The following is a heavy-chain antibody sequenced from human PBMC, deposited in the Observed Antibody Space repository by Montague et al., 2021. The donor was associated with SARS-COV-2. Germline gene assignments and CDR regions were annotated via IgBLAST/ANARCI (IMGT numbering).Heavy chain of an antibody. D-gene: IGHD1-26*01. CDR3: ARYSYSRTYFGLNDAFDI. CDR2: TCYRSEWYF. CDR1: GDSVSSNNAA. V-gene: IGHV6-1*01. Sequence: CAISGDSVSSNNAAWNWIRQSPSRGLEWLGRTCYRSEWYFDYAISLRGRITFNPDTSKNQFSLQLDSVTLDDTAVYYCARYSYSRTYFGLNDAFDIWGQGTLVTVSS. J-gene: IGHJ3*02.